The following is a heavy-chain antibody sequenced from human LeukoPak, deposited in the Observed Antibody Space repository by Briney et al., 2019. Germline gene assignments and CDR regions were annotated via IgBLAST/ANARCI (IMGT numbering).Heavy chain of an antibody. J-gene: IGHJ4*02. Sequence: PGGSLRLSXAASGFTFSSYAMTWVRQAPGKGLEWVSEIAGSGNSTYYADSVKGRFTISRDNSKNTLYLQMNSLRAEDTAVYYCARELFDFDYWGQGTLVTVSS. CDR3: ARELFDFDY. CDR1: GFTFSSYA. CDR2: IAGSGNST. V-gene: IGHV3-23*01. D-gene: IGHD3-10*01.